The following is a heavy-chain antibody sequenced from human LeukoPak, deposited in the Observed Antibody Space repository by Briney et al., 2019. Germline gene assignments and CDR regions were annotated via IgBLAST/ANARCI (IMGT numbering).Heavy chain of an antibody. V-gene: IGHV3-23*01. D-gene: IGHD2-2*01. CDR1: GFTFISYA. CDR3: ARGDCIGTSCQDDAFDI. J-gene: IGHJ3*02. Sequence: QTGGSLRLSCAASGFTFISYAMSWVRQAPGKGLEWVSAISGSSGSTYYTDSVKGRFTISRDNSKNMLYLQMNSLRAEDTAVYYCARGDCIGTSCQDDAFDIWGQGTMVTVSS. CDR2: ISGSSGST.